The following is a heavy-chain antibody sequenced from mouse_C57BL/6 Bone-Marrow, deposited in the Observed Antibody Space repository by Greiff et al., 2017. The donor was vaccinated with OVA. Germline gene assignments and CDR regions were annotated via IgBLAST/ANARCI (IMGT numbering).Heavy chain of an antibody. CDR3: ARRGKCTTLGAY. J-gene: IGHJ3*01. Sequence: DVQLQESGGDLVKPGGSLKLSCAASGFTFSSYGMSWVRQTPDKRLEWVATISSGGSSIYYPDSVKGRFTISLDNAKNTLYRQMSSQKSEDTAMYYCARRGKCTTLGAYWGQGTLVTVSA. CDR1: GFTFSSYG. CDR2: ISSGGSSI. D-gene: IGHD1-1*01. V-gene: IGHV5-6*01.